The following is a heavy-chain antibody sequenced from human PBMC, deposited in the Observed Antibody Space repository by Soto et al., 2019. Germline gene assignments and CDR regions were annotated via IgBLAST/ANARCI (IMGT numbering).Heavy chain of an antibody. CDR3: ARVLGGMATVPFDY. CDR2: INGGSGDT. CDR1: GYNFTLYA. Sequence: ASVKVSCKPSGYNFTLYAVHWVRQAPGQRLEWTGWINGGSGDTKYSQKFQGRVTFTRDTSASTAYMELTSLRTEDTAVYYCARVLGGMATVPFDYWGQGALVTVSS. D-gene: IGHD4-4*01. V-gene: IGHV1-3*01. J-gene: IGHJ4*02.